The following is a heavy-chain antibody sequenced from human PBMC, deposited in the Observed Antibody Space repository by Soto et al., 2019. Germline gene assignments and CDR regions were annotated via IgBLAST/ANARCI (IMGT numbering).Heavy chain of an antibody. D-gene: IGHD2-15*01. J-gene: IGHJ4*02. V-gene: IGHV3-30-3*01. CDR1: EFTFSRYA. CDR2: ISYDGSNQ. CDR3: ARARPVIAATLAFDY. Sequence: QVQLVESGGGVVQPGRSLRLSCAASEFTFSRYAIHWVRQAPGKGLEWVAIISYDGSNQYYADSVKGRFTISRDNSKNTLYLQMNSLRVEDTAVYYCARARPVIAATLAFDYWGQGTLVTVSS.